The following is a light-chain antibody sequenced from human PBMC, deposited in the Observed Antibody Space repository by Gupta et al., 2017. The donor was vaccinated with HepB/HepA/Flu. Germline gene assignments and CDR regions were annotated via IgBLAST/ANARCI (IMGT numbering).Light chain of an antibody. V-gene: IGLV1-44*01. J-gene: IGLJ2*01. Sequence: QSVLTQPPSASGTPGQRVNLSCSGSNSNIGNNPVNWYQQLPGTAPKLLIYSNNQRPSGVPDRFSGSKSGTSASLAISGLQSEDEADYYCSAWDDSLNGPVVFGGGTKLTVL. CDR1: NSNIGNNP. CDR3: SAWDDSLNGPVV. CDR2: SNN.